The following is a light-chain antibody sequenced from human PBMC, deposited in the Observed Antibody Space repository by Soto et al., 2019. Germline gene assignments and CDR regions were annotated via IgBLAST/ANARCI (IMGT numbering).Light chain of an antibody. J-gene: IGKJ1*01. CDR3: QQYGGSPT. V-gene: IGKV3-20*01. CDR1: QSVSSN. CDR2: GAS. Sequence: EIVLTQSPGTLSLSPGERATLSCRASQSVSSNLAWYQQKPGQAPRLLISGASSRASGIPDRFSGSGSGTDFTLTISRLDPEEFAVYSCQQYGGSPTFGQGTKVDIK.